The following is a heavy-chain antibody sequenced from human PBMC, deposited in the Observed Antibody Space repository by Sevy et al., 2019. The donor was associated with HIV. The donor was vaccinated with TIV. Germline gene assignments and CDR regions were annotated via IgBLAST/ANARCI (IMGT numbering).Heavy chain of an antibody. CDR3: AGENAWGSGYS. CDR2: VYYIGNT. V-gene: IGHV4-59*08. CDR1: GGSITSLY. J-gene: IGHJ4*02. D-gene: IGHD6-25*01. Sequence: SETLSLTCTVSGGSITSLYWGWIRQPPGKGLEWIANVYYIGNTNYSPSLKSRVTISLDTSKNQFSLRLHSVTAADTAIYYCAGENAWGSGYSWGQGTLVTVSS.